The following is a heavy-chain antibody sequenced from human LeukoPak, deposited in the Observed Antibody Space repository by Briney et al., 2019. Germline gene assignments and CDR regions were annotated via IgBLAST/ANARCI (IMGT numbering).Heavy chain of an antibody. J-gene: IGHJ4*02. CDR1: GFTVSNSY. Sequence: GGSLRLSCAASGFTVSNSYMTWVRQAPGKGLEWVSIIFADGGTYYADSLKGRFTISRDISTNTVFIQMNSLRAEDTAVYYCARTNNYAYVHWGQGTLVPVSS. CDR2: IFADGGT. CDR3: ARTNNYAYVH. V-gene: IGHV3-66*01. D-gene: IGHD5-18*01.